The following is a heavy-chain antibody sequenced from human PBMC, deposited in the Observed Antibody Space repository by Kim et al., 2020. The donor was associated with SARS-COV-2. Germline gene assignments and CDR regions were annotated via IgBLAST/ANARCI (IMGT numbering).Heavy chain of an antibody. CDR2: IYYSGST. CDR3: ARRPVAVAPNWFDP. CDR1: GGSISSSSYY. D-gene: IGHD6-19*01. V-gene: IGHV4-39*01. J-gene: IGHJ5*02. Sequence: SETLSLTCTVSGGSISSSSYYWGWIRQPPGKGLEWIGSIYYSGSTYYNPSLKSRVTISVDTFKNQFSLKLSSVTAADTAVYYCARRPVAVAPNWFDPWGQGTLVTVSS.